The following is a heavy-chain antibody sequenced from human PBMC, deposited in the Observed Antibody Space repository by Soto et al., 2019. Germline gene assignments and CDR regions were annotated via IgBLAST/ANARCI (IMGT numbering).Heavy chain of an antibody. CDR3: ARDPNYSNYVSGGIDV. CDR2: ISYDGSNK. D-gene: IGHD4-4*01. V-gene: IGHV3-30-3*01. CDR1: GFTFSSYA. Sequence: GGALRLSCAASGFTFSSYAMHWVRQAPGKGLEWVAVISYDGSNKYYADSVKGRFTISRDNSKNTLYLQMNSLRAEDTAVYYCARDPNYSNYVSGGIDVCRQRPTVTTSS. J-gene: IGHJ6*02.